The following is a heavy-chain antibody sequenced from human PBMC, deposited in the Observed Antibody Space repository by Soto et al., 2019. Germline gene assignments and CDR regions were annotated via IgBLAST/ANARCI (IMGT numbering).Heavy chain of an antibody. CDR3: ARGMIRLIFGVVISSSYYYMDV. J-gene: IGHJ6*03. CDR1: GGSISSGGYY. Sequence: SETLSLTCTVSGGSISSGGYYWSWIRQHPGKGLEWIGYIYYSGSTYYNPSLKSRVTISVDTSKNQFSLKLSSVTAADTAVYYCARGMIRLIFGVVISSSYYYMDVWGKGTTVTVSS. CDR2: IYYSGST. V-gene: IGHV4-31*03. D-gene: IGHD3-3*01.